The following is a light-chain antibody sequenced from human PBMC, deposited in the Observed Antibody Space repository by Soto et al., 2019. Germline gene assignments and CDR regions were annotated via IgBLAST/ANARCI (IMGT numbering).Light chain of an antibody. V-gene: IGLV2-11*01. CDR1: SSDVGGYSY. Sequence: QSALTQPRSVSGSPGQSVTISCTGTSSDVGGYSYVSWYQQHPGKAPKLMIYDVSKRPSGVSDRFSGSKSGNTASLTISGLQAEDEADYYCSSYTSSSTLFGGGTKLTVL. CDR3: SSYTSSSTL. J-gene: IGLJ2*01. CDR2: DVS.